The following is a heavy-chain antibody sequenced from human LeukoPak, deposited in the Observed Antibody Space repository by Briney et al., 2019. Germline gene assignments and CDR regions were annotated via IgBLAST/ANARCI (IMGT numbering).Heavy chain of an antibody. Sequence: GGSLRLSCAASGFMFSNYAMTWVRQAPGKGLESISVISGSGDATNYADSVKGRFTISRDNSKSMLYVQMNSLRAEDTAVYYRAKSTSFYLDSWGQGTLVTVSS. J-gene: IGHJ4*02. CDR3: AKSTSFYLDS. CDR1: GFMFSNYA. CDR2: ISGSGDAT. V-gene: IGHV3-23*01.